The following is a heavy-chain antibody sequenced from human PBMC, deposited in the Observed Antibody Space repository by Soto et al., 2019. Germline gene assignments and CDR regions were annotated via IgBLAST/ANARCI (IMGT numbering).Heavy chain of an antibody. V-gene: IGHV4-34*01. Sequence: QVQLQQWGAGLLKPSETLSLTCAVYGDSFSGPYWTWIRQTPGKGLAWIGEINHSGSTDYHPSLKSRVTISVDTSKNQFSLNLSSVSAADTAVYFCARLEVTSADSFDVWGPGTMVTVSS. CDR2: INHSGST. CDR1: GDSFSGPY. D-gene: IGHD2-21*02. CDR3: ARLEVTSADSFDV. J-gene: IGHJ3*01.